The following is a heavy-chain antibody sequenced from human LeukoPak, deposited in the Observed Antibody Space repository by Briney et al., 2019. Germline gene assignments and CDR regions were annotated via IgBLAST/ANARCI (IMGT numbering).Heavy chain of an antibody. D-gene: IGHD2-8*01. CDR2: IKQDGSEK. CDR3: ARGIILYPDTFDY. J-gene: IGHJ4*02. V-gene: IGHV3-7*01. Sequence: GGSLRLSCAASGFTFSNYWMSWVRQAPGKGLEWVANIKQDGSEKYYVDSVKGRFTISRDNAKNSLYLQMNSLRAEDTAVYYCARGIILYPDTFDYWGQGTLVTVSS. CDR1: GFTFSNYW.